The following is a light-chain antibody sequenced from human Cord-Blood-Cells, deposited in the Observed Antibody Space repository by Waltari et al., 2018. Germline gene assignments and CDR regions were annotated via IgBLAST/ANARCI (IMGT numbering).Light chain of an antibody. V-gene: IGLV2-14*01. J-gene: IGLJ3*02. CDR1: SSDVGGHNY. Sequence: QSALTQPASVSGSPGQSITISCTGTSSDVGGHNYVSWYQQHPGKAPKLMIYEVSKRPSGVSNRFSGSKSGNTASLTISGLQAEDEADYYCSSYTSSSTVFGGGTKLTVL. CDR2: EVS. CDR3: SSYTSSSTV.